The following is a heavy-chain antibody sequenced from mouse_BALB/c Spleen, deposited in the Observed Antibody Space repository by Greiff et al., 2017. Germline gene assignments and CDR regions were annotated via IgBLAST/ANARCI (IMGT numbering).Heavy chain of an antibody. Sequence: DVQLQQSGGGLVQPGGSLKLSCTASGFTFSSYGMSWVRQTPDKRLELVATINSNGGSTYYPDSVKGRFTISRDNAKNTLYLQMSSLKSEDTAMYYCARDYFDYWGQGTTLTVSS. V-gene: IGHV5-6-3*01. CDR3: ARDYFDY. CDR1: GFTFSSYG. J-gene: IGHJ2*01. CDR2: INSNGGST.